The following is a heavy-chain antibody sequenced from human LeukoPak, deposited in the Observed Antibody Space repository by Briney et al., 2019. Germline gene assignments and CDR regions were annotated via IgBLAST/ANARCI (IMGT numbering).Heavy chain of an antibody. V-gene: IGHV1-2*02. D-gene: IGHD3-16*02. CDR3: ARVTNYDYVWGSYRDY. Sequence: GASVKVSCKASGYTFTGYYMHWVRQAPGQGLEWMGWINPNSGGTNYAQKFQGRVTMTRDTSLSTAYMELSRLRSDDTAVYYCARVTNYDYVWGSYRDYWGQGTLVTVSS. CDR2: INPNSGGT. CDR1: GYTFTGYY. J-gene: IGHJ4*02.